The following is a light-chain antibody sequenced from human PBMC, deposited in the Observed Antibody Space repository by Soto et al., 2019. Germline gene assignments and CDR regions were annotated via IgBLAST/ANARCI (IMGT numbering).Light chain of an antibody. CDR3: SSYTSSNTLDV. CDR2: GVS. V-gene: IGLV2-14*01. CDR1: SDDVGGYNY. J-gene: IGLJ1*01. Sequence: QSALTQPASVSGSPGQSITISCTGTSDDVGGYNYVSWYQHHPGKAPKLMIYGVSNRPSGVSNRFSGSKSGNTASLTISGLQAEDEADYYCSSYTSSNTLDVFGTGTKVTVL.